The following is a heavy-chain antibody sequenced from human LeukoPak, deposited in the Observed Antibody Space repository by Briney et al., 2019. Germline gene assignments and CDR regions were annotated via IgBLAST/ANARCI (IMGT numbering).Heavy chain of an antibody. D-gene: IGHD3-10*01. J-gene: IGHJ4*02. V-gene: IGHV4-34*01. Sequence: SETLSLTCAVYGGSFSGYYWSWVRQPPGEGLEWIGEINHSGSTNYNPSLKSRVTISVDTSKNQFSLKLSSVTAADTAVYYCARVTGYYYGSGRGYYFDYWGQGTLVTVSS. CDR1: GGSFSGYY. CDR2: INHSGST. CDR3: ARVTGYYYGSGRGYYFDY.